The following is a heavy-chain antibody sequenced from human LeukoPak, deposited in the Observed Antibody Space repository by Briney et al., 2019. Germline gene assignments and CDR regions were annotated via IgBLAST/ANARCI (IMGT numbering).Heavy chain of an antibody. Sequence: EASVKVSCKASGYTFTSYGISWVRQAPGQGLEWMGWINPNSGGTNYAQKFQGRVTMTRDTSISTAYMELSRLRSDDTAVYYCARDQRAYYSSTSCYRYWGQGTLVTVSS. CDR2: INPNSGGT. CDR3: ARDQRAYYSSTSCYRY. J-gene: IGHJ4*02. V-gene: IGHV1-2*02. D-gene: IGHD2-2*01. CDR1: GYTFTSYG.